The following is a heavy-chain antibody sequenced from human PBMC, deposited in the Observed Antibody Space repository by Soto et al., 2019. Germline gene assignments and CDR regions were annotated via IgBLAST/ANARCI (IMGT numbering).Heavy chain of an antibody. CDR1: GYTFTSYA. V-gene: IGHV1-3*05. Sequence: QVQLVQSGAEEKKPGASVKVSCKASGYTFTSYAMHWVRQAPGQRLEWMGWINAGNGNTKYSQKFQGRVTITRDTSASTAYMELSSLRSEDTAVYYCARGRSWGSWGLGYFDLWGRGTLVTVSS. CDR2: INAGNGNT. CDR3: ARGRSWGSWGLGYFDL. J-gene: IGHJ2*01. D-gene: IGHD7-27*01.